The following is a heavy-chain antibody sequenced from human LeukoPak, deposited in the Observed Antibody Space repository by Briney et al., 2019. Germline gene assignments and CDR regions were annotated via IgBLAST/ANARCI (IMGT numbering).Heavy chain of an antibody. V-gene: IGHV4-4*07. CDR3: ARPGQLGEYTPYYFDY. CDR2: IYTSGST. Sequence: SETLSLTCTVSGGSISSYYWSWIRQPAGKGLEWIGRIYTSGSTNYNPSLKSRVTMSVDTSKNQFSLKLSSVTAADTAVYYCARPGQLGEYTPYYFDYWGQGTLVTVSS. D-gene: IGHD7-27*01. CDR1: GGSISSYY. J-gene: IGHJ4*02.